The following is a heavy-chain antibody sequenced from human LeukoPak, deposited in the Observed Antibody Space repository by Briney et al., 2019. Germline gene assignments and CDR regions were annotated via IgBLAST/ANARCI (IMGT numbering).Heavy chain of an antibody. J-gene: IGHJ4*02. Sequence: PGGSLRVSCAASGFTFSSFAMNWVRQAPGRGLEWVSSISAGADSTSYADSVRGRFTISRDNSKNTPYLQMNSLRGEDTALYFCVKDQRTYTYGDFDSWGQGTQVTVSS. D-gene: IGHD5-18*01. V-gene: IGHV3-23*01. CDR2: ISAGADST. CDR3: VKDQRTYTYGDFDS. CDR1: GFTFSSFA.